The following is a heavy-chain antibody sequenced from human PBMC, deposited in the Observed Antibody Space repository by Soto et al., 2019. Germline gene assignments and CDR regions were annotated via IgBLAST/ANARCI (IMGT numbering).Heavy chain of an antibody. V-gene: IGHV3-23*01. D-gene: IGHD6-19*01. CDR2: ISGSGGST. CDR3: ARDLGGWPDY. Sequence: GGSLRLSCAASGFTFSSYAMSWVRQGPGKGLEWVSAISGSGGSTYYADSVKGRFTISRDNSKNTLYLQMNSLRPDDTAMYYCARDLGGWPDYWGQGTLVTVSS. J-gene: IGHJ4*02. CDR1: GFTFSSYA.